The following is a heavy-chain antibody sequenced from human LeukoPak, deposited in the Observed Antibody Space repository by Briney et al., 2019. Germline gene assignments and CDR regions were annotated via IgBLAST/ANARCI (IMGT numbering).Heavy chain of an antibody. CDR2: INWNGGST. CDR3: AKDGIAVAGISAWY. D-gene: IGHD6-19*01. J-gene: IGHJ4*02. V-gene: IGHV3-20*04. CDR1: GFTFDDYG. Sequence: PAGSLRLSCAASGFTFDDYGMSWVRQAPGKGLEWVSGINWNGGSTGYADSVKGRFTISRDNSKNTVYLQMNSLRAENTAVYYCAKDGIAVAGISAWYWGQGTQVTVSS.